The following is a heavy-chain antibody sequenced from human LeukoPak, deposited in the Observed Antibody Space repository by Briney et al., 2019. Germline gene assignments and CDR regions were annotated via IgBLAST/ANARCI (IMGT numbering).Heavy chain of an antibody. CDR2: ISGSGIDT. CDR3: AKDGQLWLRYYYFDY. V-gene: IGHV3-23*01. Sequence: PGGSLRLSCAASGFTFSSYAMSWVRQAPGKGLEWVSAISGSGIDTYYADTVKGRFTTSRDNSKNTLYLQMNSLRAEDTAVYYCAKDGQLWLRYYYFDYWGQGTVVTVSS. J-gene: IGHJ4*02. CDR1: GFTFSSYA. D-gene: IGHD3-16*02.